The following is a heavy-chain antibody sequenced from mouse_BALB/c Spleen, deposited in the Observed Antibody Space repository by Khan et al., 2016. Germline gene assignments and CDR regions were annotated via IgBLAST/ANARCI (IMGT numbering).Heavy chain of an antibody. V-gene: IGHV1S81*02. CDR1: GYTFTSYW. Sequence: QVQLQQPGAELVKPGASVKLSCKASGYTFTSYWMHWVKQRPGQGLEWIGEINPSNGRTNYNEKFKSKATLTVDKSSSTAYMQLSSLTSEDSAVYYCARSRPARSEFDYWGQGTTLTVSS. CDR3: ARSRPARSEFDY. CDR2: INPSNGRT. D-gene: IGHD6-1*01. J-gene: IGHJ2*01.